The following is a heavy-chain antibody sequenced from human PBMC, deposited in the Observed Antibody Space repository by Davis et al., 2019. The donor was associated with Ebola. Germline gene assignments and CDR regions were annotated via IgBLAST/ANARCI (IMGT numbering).Heavy chain of an antibody. CDR2: IIPIFGAT. Sequence: SVKVSCKASGGTFSSYSISWVRQAPGQGLEWMGGIIPIFGATTYAQKFQGKVTITADESTSTAYMELSSLRSEDTAVYFCARCVKGPVRKFYYDGMDVWGQGTTVTVSS. CDR1: GGTFSSYS. J-gene: IGHJ6*02. V-gene: IGHV1-69*13. CDR3: ARCVKGPVRKFYYDGMDV.